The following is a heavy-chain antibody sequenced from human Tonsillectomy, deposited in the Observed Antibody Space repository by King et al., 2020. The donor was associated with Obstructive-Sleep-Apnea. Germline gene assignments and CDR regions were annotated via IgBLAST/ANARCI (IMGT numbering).Heavy chain of an antibody. D-gene: IGHD5-12*01. CDR3: ALTGYIVAGATAIGDPFDI. CDR1: GFSLSTSGVG. J-gene: IGHJ3*02. V-gene: IGHV2-5*02. Sequence: ITLKESGPTLVKPSQTLTLTCTLSGFSLSTSGVGVGWIRQPPGKALEWLAVIYWDDDRRYSPSLQTRLTITKDTSKNQVVLTLTNMDPVDTGTYYCALTGYIVAGATAIGDPFDIWGQGTKVTVS. CDR2: IYWDDDR.